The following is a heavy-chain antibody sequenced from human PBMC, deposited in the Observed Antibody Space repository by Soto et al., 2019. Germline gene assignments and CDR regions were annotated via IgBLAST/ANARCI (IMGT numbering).Heavy chain of an antibody. V-gene: IGHV4-31*03. Sequence: SETLSLTCTVSGGSISSGGYYWSWIRQHPGKGLEWIGYIYYSGSTYYNPSLKSRVTISVDTSKNQFSLKLSSVTAADTAVYYCARVRRQEWIQLWFTYFDYWGQGTLVTVSS. D-gene: IGHD5-18*01. CDR2: IYYSGST. J-gene: IGHJ4*02. CDR1: GGSISSGGYY. CDR3: ARVRRQEWIQLWFTYFDY.